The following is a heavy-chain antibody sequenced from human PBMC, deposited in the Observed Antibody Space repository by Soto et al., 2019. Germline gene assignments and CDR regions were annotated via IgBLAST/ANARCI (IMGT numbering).Heavy chain of an antibody. CDR2: ISSGSSYT. CDR3: ARDVVVAALRGDFYNGMDV. J-gene: IGHJ6*02. CDR1: GFIFSDYQ. V-gene: IGHV3-11*05. D-gene: IGHD2-15*01. Sequence: QVQLVESGGGLVQPGGSLRLSCAASGFIFSDYQMSWVRQAPGKGLEWVSYISSGSSYTNYADSVKGRFTISRDNAKNSLSLQMNSLRAEDTAVYFCARDVVVAALRGDFYNGMDVWGQGTTVTVSS.